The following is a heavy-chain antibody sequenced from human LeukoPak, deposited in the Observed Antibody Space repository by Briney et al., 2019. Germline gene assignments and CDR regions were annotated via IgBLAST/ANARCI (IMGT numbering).Heavy chain of an antibody. V-gene: IGHV3-7*01. J-gene: IGHJ4*02. CDR2: IKHDESKT. Sequence: GGSLRLSCAASGFTFTNYWMSWVRQAPGKGPEWVANIKHDESKTYYDDSVKGRFTISRDNAKKSLFLQMNSLRAEDTAVYYCARDASLYCAGDTCYWAFDHWGQGTLVTVSS. CDR1: GFTFTNYW. D-gene: IGHD2-21*02. CDR3: ARDASLYCAGDTCYWAFDH.